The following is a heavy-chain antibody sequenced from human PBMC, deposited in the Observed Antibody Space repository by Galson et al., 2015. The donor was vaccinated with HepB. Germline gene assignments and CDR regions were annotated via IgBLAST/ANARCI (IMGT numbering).Heavy chain of an antibody. J-gene: IGHJ3*02. D-gene: IGHD6-13*01. CDR1: GFTFSSYS. V-gene: IGHV3-21*01. CDR2: ISSSSSCI. CDR3: ARGRSRGAFDI. Sequence: SLRLSCAASGFTFSSYSMNWVRQAPGKGLEWVSSISSSSSCIYYADSVKGRFTISRDNAKNSLYLQMNSLRAEDTAVYYCARGRSRGAFDIWGQGTMVTVSS.